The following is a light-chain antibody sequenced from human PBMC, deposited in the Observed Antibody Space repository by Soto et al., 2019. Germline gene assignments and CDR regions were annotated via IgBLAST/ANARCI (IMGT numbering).Light chain of an antibody. CDR3: QQANSFPRT. V-gene: IGKV1D-12*01. Sequence: DIQMTQSPSSVSASVGDRVTITCRASQAISTWLAWYQQKPGKAPKLLIYAASNLQTGVPSRFSGTGSATDFPLTISSLQPEDFATYYCQQANSFPRTFGQGTKVEIK. CDR1: QAISTW. J-gene: IGKJ1*01. CDR2: AAS.